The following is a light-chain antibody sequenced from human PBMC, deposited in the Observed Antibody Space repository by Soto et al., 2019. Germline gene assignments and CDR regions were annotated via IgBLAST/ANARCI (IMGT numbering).Light chain of an antibody. V-gene: IGKV1-39*01. J-gene: IGKJ1*01. CDR2: GYS. Sequence: DIQITQSPSTLSLSLVDTVTITCRASLTSSSWLDRDQHKPGNPPNLLVSGYSTSQSGVPSRGSGSGSGADFTLTISSLQPEDFATYYCQQSYIIMWTFGQGTKVDI. CDR1: LTSSSW. CDR3: QQSYIIMWT.